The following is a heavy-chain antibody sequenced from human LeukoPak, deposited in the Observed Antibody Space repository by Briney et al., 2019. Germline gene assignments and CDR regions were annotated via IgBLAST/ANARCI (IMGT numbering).Heavy chain of an antibody. CDR2: ISSSGSTI. J-gene: IGHJ5*02. CDR3: ARDRSRGGYNWFDP. Sequence: GGSLRLSCAASGFTFSDYYMSWIRQAPGKGLEWVSYISSSGSTIYYADSVKGRSTISRDNAKNSLYLQMNSLRAEDTAVYYCARDRSRGGYNWFDPWGQGILVTVSS. CDR1: GFTFSDYY. V-gene: IGHV3-11*04. D-gene: IGHD3-16*01.